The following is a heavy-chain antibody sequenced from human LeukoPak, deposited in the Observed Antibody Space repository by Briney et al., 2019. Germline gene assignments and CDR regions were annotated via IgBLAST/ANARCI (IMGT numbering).Heavy chain of an antibody. CDR3: ATASTYYYDSSGPTH. D-gene: IGHD3-22*01. V-gene: IGHV1-24*01. Sequence: ASVKVSCKVSGYTLTELSMHWVRQAPGKGLEWMGGFDPEDGETIYAQKFQGRVTMTEDTSTDTAYMELSSLRSEDTAVYYCATASTYYYDSSGPTHWGQGTLVTVSS. J-gene: IGHJ4*02. CDR2: FDPEDGET. CDR1: GYTLTELS.